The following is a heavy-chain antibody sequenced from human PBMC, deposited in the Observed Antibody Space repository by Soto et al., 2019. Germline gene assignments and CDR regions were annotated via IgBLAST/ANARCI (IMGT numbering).Heavy chain of an antibody. D-gene: IGHD1-1*01. Sequence: EVQLLESGGGLVQPGGSLRLSCAASGFTFSSYAMSWVRQAPGMGLEWVAVISGSGYATYYADSVKGRFTVSRDNSNNTVYLQMNSLRAEDTAVYYCATEETVLVNCYYNYGMEAWGQGTTVTVSS. V-gene: IGHV3-23*01. CDR1: GFTFSSYA. CDR3: ATEETVLVNCYYNYGMEA. J-gene: IGHJ6*02. CDR2: ISGSGYAT.